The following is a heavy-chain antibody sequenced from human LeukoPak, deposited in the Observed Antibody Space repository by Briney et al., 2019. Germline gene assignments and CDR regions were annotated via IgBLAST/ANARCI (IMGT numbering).Heavy chain of an antibody. Sequence: SETLSLTCTVSGGSISSGSHYWSWIRQPAGKGLEWIGRIYTSGNPHYNPSLKSRVTISLDPSKNQFSLTLSSVTAADTAVYYCAGEVGGSWFDPWGLGTLVTVSS. D-gene: IGHD1-26*01. J-gene: IGHJ5*02. V-gene: IGHV4-61*02. CDR1: GGSISSGSHY. CDR3: AGEVGGSWFDP. CDR2: IYTSGNP.